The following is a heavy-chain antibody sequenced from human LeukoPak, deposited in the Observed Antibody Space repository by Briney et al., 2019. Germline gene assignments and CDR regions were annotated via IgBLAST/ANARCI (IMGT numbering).Heavy chain of an antibody. CDR1: RYSFTNYW. D-gene: IGHD2/OR15-2a*01. Sequence: GGSLKISCKGSRYSFTNYWIAWVRQMPGKGLEWMGIIYPGDSATRYSPSFQGQVTISADKSISTAYLQWSSLRASDTAMYYCARRGAEHYNSITYYDYWGQGTLVTVSS. J-gene: IGHJ4*02. CDR2: IYPGDSAT. CDR3: ARRGAEHYNSITYYDY. V-gene: IGHV5-51*01.